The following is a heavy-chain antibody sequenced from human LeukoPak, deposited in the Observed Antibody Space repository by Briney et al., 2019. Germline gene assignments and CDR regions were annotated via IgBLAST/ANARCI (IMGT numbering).Heavy chain of an antibody. J-gene: IGHJ3*02. CDR2: ISHDGSNK. D-gene: IGHD1-1*01. CDR3: ARVGYDYNWYDAFDI. V-gene: IGHV3-30*04. CDR1: AFTFSGYS. Sequence: PGRALRLSCVVSAFTFSGYSMHWVRQAPGKGLEWVAFISHDGSNKYFADSLKGRFTISRDNSKNTLFLQMNSLSPEDTALYYCARVGYDYNWYDAFDIWGQGTMVTVSS.